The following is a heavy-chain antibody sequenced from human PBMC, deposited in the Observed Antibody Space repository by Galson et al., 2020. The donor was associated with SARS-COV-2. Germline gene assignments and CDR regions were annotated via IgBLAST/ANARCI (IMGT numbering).Heavy chain of an antibody. Sequence: ASVKVSCKASGGTFSSYAISWVRQAPGQGLEWMGGIIPIFGTANYAQKFQGRVTITTDESTSTAYMELSSLRSEDTAVYYCARQQGYLVGATHFDYWGQGTLVTVSS. CDR3: ARQQGYLVGATHFDY. V-gene: IGHV1-69*05. J-gene: IGHJ4*02. D-gene: IGHD1-26*01. CDR2: IIPIFGTA. CDR1: GGTFSSYA.